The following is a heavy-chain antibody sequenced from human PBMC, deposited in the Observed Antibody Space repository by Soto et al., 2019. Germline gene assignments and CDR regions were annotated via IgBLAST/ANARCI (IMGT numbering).Heavy chain of an antibody. V-gene: IGHV3-33*01. J-gene: IGHJ4*02. Sequence: QVQLVESGGGVVQPGRSLRLSCEASGFTFSRYGMKWVRQAPVKGLEWVAVRWYDGSNEYYEDSVKVRFTISRDNSKNTLYLQMDSLRAEDTAVYYCARAPPRIRGVDYWGQGTLVTVST. D-gene: IGHD3-10*01. CDR3: ARAPPRIRGVDY. CDR1: GFTFSRYG. CDR2: RWYDGSNE.